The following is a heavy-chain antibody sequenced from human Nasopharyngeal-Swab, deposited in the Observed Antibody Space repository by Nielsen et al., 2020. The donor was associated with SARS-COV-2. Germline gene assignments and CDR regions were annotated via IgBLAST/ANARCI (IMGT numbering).Heavy chain of an antibody. CDR3: AKGNYAYYYYYMDV. J-gene: IGHJ6*03. CDR2: ISGSGGST. CDR1: GFTFSSYA. D-gene: IGHD4-11*01. V-gene: IGHV3-23*01. Sequence: GESLKISCAASGFTFSSYAMSWVRQAPGKGLEWVSAISGSGGSTYYADSVKGRFTISRDNSKNTLYLQMNSLRAEDTAVYYCAKGNYAYYYYYMDVWGKGTTVTVSS.